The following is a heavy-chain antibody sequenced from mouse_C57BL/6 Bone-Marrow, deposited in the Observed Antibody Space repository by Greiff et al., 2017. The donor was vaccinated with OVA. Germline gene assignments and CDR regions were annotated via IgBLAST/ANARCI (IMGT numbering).Heavy chain of an antibody. CDR2: IYPGSGNT. CDR3: ARLHYYGSSPYYAMDY. J-gene: IGHJ4*01. CDR1: GYSFTSYY. Sequence: QVQLQQSGPELVKPGASVKISCKASGYSFTSYYIHWVKQRPGQGLEWIGWIYPGSGNTKYNEKFKGKATLTADTSSSTAYMQLSSLTSEDSAVYYCARLHYYGSSPYYAMDYWGQGTSVTVSS. D-gene: IGHD1-1*01. V-gene: IGHV1-66*01.